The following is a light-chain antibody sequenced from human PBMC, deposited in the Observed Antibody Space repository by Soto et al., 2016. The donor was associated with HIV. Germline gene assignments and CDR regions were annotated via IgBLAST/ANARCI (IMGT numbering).Light chain of an antibody. V-gene: IGLV3-27*01. CDR3: FSAADNNVV. J-gene: IGLJ3*02. CDR1: ILTKKY. Sequence: SYELIQPSSVSVSPGQTARITCSGYILTKKYVRWFQQKPGQAPILVIYKDRERPSGIPERFSGSSSGSTVTLTISGAQIEDEADYYCFSAADNNVVFGGGTKLAVL. CDR2: KDR.